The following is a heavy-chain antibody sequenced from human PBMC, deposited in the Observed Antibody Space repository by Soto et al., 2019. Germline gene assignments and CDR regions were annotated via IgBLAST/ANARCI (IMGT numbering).Heavy chain of an antibody. V-gene: IGHV3-48*01. J-gene: IGHJ3*02. CDR2: ISSSSSTI. CDR1: GFTFRSYS. CDR3: ARDARKPRAFDI. Sequence: GGSLRLSCAASGFTFRSYSMNWVRQAPGKGLEWVSYISSSSSTIYYADSVKGRFTISRDNAKNSLYLQMNSLRAEDTAVYYCARDARKPRAFDIWGQGTMVTVSS.